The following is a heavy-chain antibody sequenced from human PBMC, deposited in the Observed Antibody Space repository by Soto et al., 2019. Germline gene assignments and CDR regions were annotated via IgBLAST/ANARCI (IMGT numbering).Heavy chain of an antibody. J-gene: IGHJ1*01. D-gene: IGHD3-16*02. CDR3: ARYDYVWGSYRYTGFYEYFQH. CDR1: GGXXXSYA. Sequence: QVQLVQSGXEXKXPGSSXXXXXKASGGXXXSYAXXXVRXAPXXXXXXXXXXXPIFGTANYAQKFQGRVTITADKSTSTAYMELSSLRSEDTAVYYCARYDYVWGSYRYTGFYEYFQHWGQGTLVTVSS. V-gene: IGHV1-69*06. CDR2: XXPIFGTA.